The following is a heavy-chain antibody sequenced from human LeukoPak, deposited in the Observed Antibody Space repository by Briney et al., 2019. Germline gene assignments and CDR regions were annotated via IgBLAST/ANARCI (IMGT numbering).Heavy chain of an antibody. J-gene: IGHJ3*02. D-gene: IGHD7-27*01. CDR1: GGTFSGYA. CDR3: ASWGSAGPKHDAFDI. CDR2: IIPILGIA. Sequence: SVKVSCKASGGTFSGYAISWVRQAPGQGLGWMGRIIPILGIANYAQKFQGRVTITADKSTSTAYMELSSLRSEDTAVYYCASWGSAGPKHDAFDIWGQGTMVTVSS. V-gene: IGHV1-69*04.